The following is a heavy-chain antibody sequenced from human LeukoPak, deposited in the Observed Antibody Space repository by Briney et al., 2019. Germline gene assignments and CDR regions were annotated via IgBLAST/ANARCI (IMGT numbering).Heavy chain of an antibody. J-gene: IGHJ4*02. CDR3: ARLRRNNDNSGYYYYYDY. D-gene: IGHD3-22*01. V-gene: IGHV3-21*01. Sequence: GGSLRLSCAASGLTFSSYSFNWVRQAPGKGLEWVSSITPTSSYIYYADSVKGRFTISRDNAKNSLYLQMNSLRAKDTAVYYCARLRRNNDNSGYYYYYDYWGQGTLVTVSS. CDR2: ITPTSSYI. CDR1: GLTFSSYS.